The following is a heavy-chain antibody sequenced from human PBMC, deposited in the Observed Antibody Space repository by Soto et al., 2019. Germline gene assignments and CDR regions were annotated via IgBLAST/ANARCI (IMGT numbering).Heavy chain of an antibody. CDR2: IYYSGST. D-gene: IGHD2-15*01. J-gene: IGHJ6*03. CDR3: ARHDSGGSYYYYYYMDV. V-gene: IGHV4-59*08. Sequence: ETLSLTCTVSGGSISSYYWSWIRQPPGKGLEWIGYIYYSGSTNYNPSLKSRVTISVDTSKNQFSLKLSSVTAADTAVYYCARHDSGGSYYYYYYMDVWGKGNTVTVSS. CDR1: GGSISSYY.